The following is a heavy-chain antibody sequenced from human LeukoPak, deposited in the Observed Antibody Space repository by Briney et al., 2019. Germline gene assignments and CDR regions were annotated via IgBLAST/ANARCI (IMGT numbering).Heavy chain of an antibody. CDR2: ISGSGGST. Sequence: GGSLRLSCAASGFTFSSYGMSWVRQAPGKGLEWVSAISGSGGSTYYPDSVKGRFTISRDNSKNTLYLQMKSLRAEDTSVYYCAKDIPGAFWYFDLWGRGTLVTASS. J-gene: IGHJ2*01. CDR3: AKDIPGAFWYFDL. CDR1: GFTFSSYG. D-gene: IGHD1-14*01. V-gene: IGHV3-23*01.